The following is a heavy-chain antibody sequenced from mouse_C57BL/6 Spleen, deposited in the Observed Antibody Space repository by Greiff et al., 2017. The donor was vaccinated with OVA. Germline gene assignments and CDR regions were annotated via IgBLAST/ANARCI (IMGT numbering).Heavy chain of an antibody. J-gene: IGHJ2*01. D-gene: IGHD1-1*01. V-gene: IGHV1-55*01. Sequence: QVQLQQPGAELVKPGASVKMSCKASGYTFTSYWITWVKQRPGQGLEWIGDIYPGSGSTNYNEKFKSKATLTVDTSSSTAYMQLSSLTSEDSAVYYCARWFITTVVVDYWGQGTTLTVSS. CDR1: GYTFTSYW. CDR2: IYPGSGST. CDR3: ARWFITTVVVDY.